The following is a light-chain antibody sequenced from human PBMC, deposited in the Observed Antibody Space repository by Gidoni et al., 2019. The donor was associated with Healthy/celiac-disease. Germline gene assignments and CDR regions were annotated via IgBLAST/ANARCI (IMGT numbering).Light chain of an antibody. Sequence: DNQMTQSPSSLSASVGARVTITCRASQSISSYLNWYQQKPGKAPKLLIYAASSLQSGVPSRFSGSGSGTDFTLTISSLQPEDFATYYCQQSYSTPHTFGQGTKLEIK. CDR3: QQSYSTPHT. CDR1: QSISSY. CDR2: AAS. J-gene: IGKJ2*01. V-gene: IGKV1-39*01.